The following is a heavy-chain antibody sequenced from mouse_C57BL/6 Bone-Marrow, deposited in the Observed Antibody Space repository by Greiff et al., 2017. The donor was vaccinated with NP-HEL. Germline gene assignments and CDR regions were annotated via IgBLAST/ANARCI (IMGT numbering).Heavy chain of an antibody. Sequence: EVQLMESEGGLVQPGSSMKLSCTASGFTFSDYYMAWVRQVPEKGLEWVANINYDGSSTYYLDSLKSRFIISRDNAKNILYLQMSSLKSEDTATYYCARDTYYGSFDYWGQGTTLTVSS. CDR2: INYDGSST. V-gene: IGHV5-16*01. CDR3: ARDTYYGSFDY. CDR1: GFTFSDYY. D-gene: IGHD1-1*01. J-gene: IGHJ2*01.